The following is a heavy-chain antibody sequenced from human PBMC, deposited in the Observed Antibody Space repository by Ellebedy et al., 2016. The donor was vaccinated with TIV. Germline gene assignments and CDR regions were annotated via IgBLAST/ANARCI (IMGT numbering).Heavy chain of an antibody. CDR3: ARVRGYDYGVDWYFDL. V-gene: IGHV4-61*05. J-gene: IGHJ2*01. D-gene: IGHD4-17*01. CDR2: TYYSGSA. CDR1: GGSISSSSYY. Sequence: MPSETLSLTCTVSGGSISSSSYYWGWIRQHPGKGLEWIGYTYYSGSAYYNPSLKSRVTITVNTSKNQFSLKLSSVTAADTAVYYCARVRGYDYGVDWYFDLWGRGTLVTVSS.